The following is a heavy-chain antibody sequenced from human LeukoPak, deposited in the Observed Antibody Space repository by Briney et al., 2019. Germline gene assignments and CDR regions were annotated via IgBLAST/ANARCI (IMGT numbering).Heavy chain of an antibody. D-gene: IGHD2-2*01. CDR1: GYTFTSYA. CDR2: INAGNGNT. CDR3: ARSWYQELSFDY. Sequence: ASVKVSCKASGYTFTSYAMHWVRQAPGQRLEWMGWINAGNGNTKYSQKFQGRVTITRDTSASTAYMELSSLRSEDTAVYYCARSWYQELSFDYWGQGTLVTVSS. V-gene: IGHV1-3*01. J-gene: IGHJ4*02.